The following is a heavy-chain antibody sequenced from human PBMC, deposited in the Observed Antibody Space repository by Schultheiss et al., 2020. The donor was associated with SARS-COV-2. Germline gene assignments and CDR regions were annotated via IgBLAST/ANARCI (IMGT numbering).Heavy chain of an antibody. J-gene: IGHJ4*02. Sequence: SETLSLTCAVSGGSISSSNWWSWVRQPPGKGLEWIGEVYHSGSTYYNPSLKSRVTISVDTSKNQFSLKLSSVTAADTAVYYCATSKGTYCSSTSCYSPSDYWGQGTLVTVSS. D-gene: IGHD2-2*01. CDR3: ATSKGTYCSSTSCYSPSDY. CDR1: GGSISSSNW. CDR2: VYHSGST. V-gene: IGHV4-4*02.